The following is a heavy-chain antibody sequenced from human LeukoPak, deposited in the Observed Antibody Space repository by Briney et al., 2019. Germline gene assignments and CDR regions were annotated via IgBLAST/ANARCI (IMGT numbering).Heavy chain of an antibody. CDR1: EFAFSTYN. CDR3: ARVVYCTGGICQIFAFDT. V-gene: IGHV3-48*04. Sequence: GGSLRLSCAASEFAFSTYNMNWVRQAPGKGLEWVSYISTGSSTTYYADSVKGRFIISRDNAKNSLYLQLNSLRAEDTAVYYCARVVYCTGGICQIFAFDTWGQGTMVTVSS. D-gene: IGHD2-15*01. CDR2: ISTGSSTT. J-gene: IGHJ3*02.